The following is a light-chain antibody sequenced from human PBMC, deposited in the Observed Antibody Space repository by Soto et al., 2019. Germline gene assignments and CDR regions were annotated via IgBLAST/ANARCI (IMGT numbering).Light chain of an antibody. CDR3: QQRGSLPHT. J-gene: IGKJ5*01. V-gene: IGKV3-11*01. CDR2: DAS. CDR1: QSVSSY. Sequence: EIVFTNSTTTQSRSPVKRAILFFXASQSVSSYLSWYQQRPGQAPRLLIYDASNRATGVPARFSGSGSGTDFTLTISSLEAEDVVVYYCQQRGSLPHTFGQG.